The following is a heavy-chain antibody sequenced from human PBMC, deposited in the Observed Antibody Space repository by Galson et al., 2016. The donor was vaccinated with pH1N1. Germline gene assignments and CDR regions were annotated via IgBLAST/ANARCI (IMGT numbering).Heavy chain of an antibody. CDR3: ARNLYGDYSHYFDY. V-gene: IGHV2-70*01. D-gene: IGHD4-17*01. CDR1: GFSLSTSGMC. J-gene: IGHJ4*02. CDR2: IDWDDNK. Sequence: PALVKPTQTLTLTCTFSGFSLSTSGMCVSWIRQPPGKALEWLALIDWDDNKYYSTSLKTRLTISKDTSKNQVVLTMTNMDPVDTATYDWARNLYGDYSHYFDYWGQGTLVTVSS.